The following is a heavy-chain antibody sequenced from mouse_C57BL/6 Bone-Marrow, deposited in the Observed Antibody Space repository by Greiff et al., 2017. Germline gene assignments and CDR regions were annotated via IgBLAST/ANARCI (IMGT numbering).Heavy chain of an antibody. CDR3: ARSGYYISYYAMDY. J-gene: IGHJ4*01. CDR2: IYPRSGNT. V-gene: IGHV1-81*01. Sequence: QVQLKQSGAELARPGASVKLSCKASGYTFTSYGISWVKQRTGQGLEWIGEIYPRSGNTYYNEKFKGKATLTADKSSSTAYMELRSLTSEDSAVYFCARSGYYISYYAMDYWGQGTSVTVSS. D-gene: IGHD2-3*01. CDR1: GYTFTSYG.